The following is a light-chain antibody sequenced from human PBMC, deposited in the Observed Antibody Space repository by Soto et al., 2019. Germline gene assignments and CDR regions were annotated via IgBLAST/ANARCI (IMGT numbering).Light chain of an antibody. Sequence: QSALTQPASVSGSPGQSITISCTGTSSDFGGYNYVSWYQQHPGKAPKLIIFEVSYRPSGISNRFSASKSGDTASLTISGLQADDEADYYCCSYTDSRTHIFGSGTKV. CDR1: SSDFGGYNY. J-gene: IGLJ1*01. V-gene: IGLV2-14*01. CDR3: CSYTDSRTHI. CDR2: EVS.